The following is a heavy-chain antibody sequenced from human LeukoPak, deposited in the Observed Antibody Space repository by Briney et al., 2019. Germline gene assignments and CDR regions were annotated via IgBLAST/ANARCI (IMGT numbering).Heavy chain of an antibody. D-gene: IGHD2-2*01. CDR2: LSLDGSSE. J-gene: IGHJ4*02. CDR3: VGGVGYHLVY. Sequence: GGSLRLSCADSASIFSTSAMHWVRQAPGKGLEWVAVLSLDGSSENYADSVRGRFSISRDNSKKTLYLQMNSLNPEDTAVYYCVGGVGYHLVYWGQGTLVTVSP. V-gene: IGHV3-30*04. CDR1: ASIFSTSA.